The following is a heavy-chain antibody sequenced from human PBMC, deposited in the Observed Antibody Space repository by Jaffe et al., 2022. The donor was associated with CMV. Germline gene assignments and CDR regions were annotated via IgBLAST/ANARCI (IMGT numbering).Heavy chain of an antibody. J-gene: IGHJ4*02. CDR2: IYYSGST. D-gene: IGHD3-3*01. V-gene: IGHV4-59*01. CDR1: GGSISSYY. Sequence: QVQLQESGPGLVKPSETLSLTCTVSGGSISSYYWSWIRQPPGKGLEWIGYIYYSGSTNYNPSLKSRVTISVDTSKNQFSLKLSSVTAADTAVYYCARAGADYDFWSGYRFDYWGQGTLVTVSS. CDR3: ARAGADYDFWSGYRFDY.